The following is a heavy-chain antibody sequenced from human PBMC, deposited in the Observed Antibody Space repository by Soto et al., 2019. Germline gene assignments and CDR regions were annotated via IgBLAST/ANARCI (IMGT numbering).Heavy chain of an antibody. J-gene: IGHJ5*02. CDR1: GGTFSSYA. CDR3: ARDSGTQHRFDP. Sequence: QVQLVQSGAEVKKPGSSVKVSCKASGGTFSSYAISWVRQAPGQGLEWMGRIIPNLGIANYAQKFQGRVTNTADKPTRTADMELSSLRSEDTAVYYCARDSGTQHRFDPWGQGTLVNVSS. V-gene: IGHV1-69*04. CDR2: IIPNLGIA. D-gene: IGHD3-10*01.